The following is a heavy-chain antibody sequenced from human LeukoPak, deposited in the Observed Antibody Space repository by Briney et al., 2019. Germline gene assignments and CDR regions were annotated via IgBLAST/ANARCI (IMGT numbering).Heavy chain of an antibody. J-gene: IGHJ6*02. CDR2: IKSKTDGGTT. Sequence: GGSLRLSCAASGFTFSNAWMNWVRQAPGKGLEWVGRIKSKTDGGTTDYAAPVKGRFTISRDDSKNTLYLQMNSLKTEDTAVYYCTTEWAIFGVVGYYYYGMDVWGQGTTVTVSS. D-gene: IGHD3-3*01. V-gene: IGHV3-15*07. CDR1: GFTFSNAW. CDR3: TTEWAIFGVVGYYYYGMDV.